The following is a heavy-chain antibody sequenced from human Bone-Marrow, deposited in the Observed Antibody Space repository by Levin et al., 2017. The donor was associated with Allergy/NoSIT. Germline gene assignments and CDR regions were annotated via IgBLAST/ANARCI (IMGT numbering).Heavy chain of an antibody. D-gene: IGHD4-17*01. J-gene: IGHJ4*02. CDR3: ARMGRLREFDY. Sequence: SCRVSGGSISSVAYYWTWIRQHPGKGLEWIGYIYYSGSTDYNPSLKSRATISVDTSKSQFSVRLSSVTAADTAVYFCARMGRLREFDYWGQGTLVTVSS. V-gene: IGHV4-31*03. CDR2: IYYSGST. CDR1: GGSISSVAYY.